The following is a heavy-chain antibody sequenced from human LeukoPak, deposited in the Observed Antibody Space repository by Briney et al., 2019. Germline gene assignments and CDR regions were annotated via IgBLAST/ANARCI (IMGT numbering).Heavy chain of an antibody. CDR2: INPNSGGT. J-gene: IGHJ4*01. CDR3: AKYNVVIDY. Sequence: ASVKVSCKASGYTFTGYYMNWVRQAPGQGLEWMGWINPNSGGTNYAQKFQGRVTMTRDESISTAYMELSRLRSDDTAVYYCAKYNVVIDYWGQGTLVTVSS. D-gene: IGHD1-14*01. V-gene: IGHV1-2*02. CDR1: GYTFTGYY.